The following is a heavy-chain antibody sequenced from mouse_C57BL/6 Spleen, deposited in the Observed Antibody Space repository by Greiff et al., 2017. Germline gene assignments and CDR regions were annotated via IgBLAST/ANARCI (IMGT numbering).Heavy chain of an antibody. CDR3: ARGTAVVVDD. V-gene: IGHV1-82*01. Sequence: VQVVESGPELVKPGASVKISCKASGYAFSSSWMNWVKQRPGRGLEWIGRIYPGDGDTNYNGKFKGKATLTADKSYSTAYMQLSSLTSEDSAVYFCARGTAVVVDDWGQGTTLTVSS. J-gene: IGHJ2*01. D-gene: IGHD1-1*01. CDR2: IYPGDGDT. CDR1: GYAFSSSW.